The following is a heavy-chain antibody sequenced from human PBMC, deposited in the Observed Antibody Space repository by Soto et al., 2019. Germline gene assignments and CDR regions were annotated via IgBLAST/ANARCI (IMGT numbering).Heavy chain of an antibody. CDR3: ARGGRHSDYYYYYGMDV. J-gene: IGHJ6*02. CDR1: GYTFTIYY. Sequence: LVKVSCKAFGYTFTIYYIHWVRQAPGQGLEWMGVINTSGGSPTYAQKFQDRVTMTRDTSTSTVYMELSSLRSEDTAVYYCARGGRHSDYYYYYGMDVWGQGTTVTVSS. CDR2: INTSGGSP. D-gene: IGHD6-25*01. V-gene: IGHV1-46*01.